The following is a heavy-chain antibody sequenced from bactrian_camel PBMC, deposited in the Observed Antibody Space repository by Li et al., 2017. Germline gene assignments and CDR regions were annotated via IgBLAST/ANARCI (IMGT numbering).Heavy chain of an antibody. V-gene: IGHV3S31*01. Sequence: VQLVESGGGLVQPGGSLSISCAASGFTFSVYAMAWVRQAPGKGLEWVSTIDTGGKSTYSSSVKGRFTISQDNANNILYLQMNSLKPEDTATYYCAAGYPASTIMSVIQNLRVIRSKDFDFWGQGTQVTVS. CDR3: AAGYPASTIMSVIQNLRVIRSKDFDF. D-gene: IGHD3*01. CDR2: IDTGGKST. J-gene: IGHJ6*01. CDR1: GFTFSVYA.